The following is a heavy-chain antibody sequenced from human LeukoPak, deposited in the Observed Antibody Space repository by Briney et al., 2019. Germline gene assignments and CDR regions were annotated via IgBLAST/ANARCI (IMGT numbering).Heavy chain of an antibody. CDR3: AKEKQLWFLSGFQKSFY. Sequence: GGSLRLSCAASGFTFSSYAMSWVRQAPGKGLEWVSAISGSGGSTYYADSVKGRFTISRDNSKNTLYLQMNSLRAEDTAVYYCAKEKQLWFLSGFQKSFYWGQGTLVTVSS. D-gene: IGHD5-18*01. V-gene: IGHV3-23*01. CDR2: ISGSGGST. J-gene: IGHJ4*02. CDR1: GFTFSSYA.